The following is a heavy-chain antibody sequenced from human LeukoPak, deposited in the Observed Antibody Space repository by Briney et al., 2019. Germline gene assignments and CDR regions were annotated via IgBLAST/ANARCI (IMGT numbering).Heavy chain of an antibody. CDR3: ARDPKGYYDFWSGYYPLYFDY. Sequence: QSGGSLRLSCAASGFTVSGHPMSWVRQAPGKGLEWVSVIYRGGNIYYADSVKGRFTISTDNSKNTLYLQMNSLRAEDTAVYYCARDPKGYYDFWSGYYPLYFDYWGQGTLVTVSS. D-gene: IGHD3-3*01. CDR1: GFTVSGHP. J-gene: IGHJ4*02. V-gene: IGHV3-53*01. CDR2: IYRGGNI.